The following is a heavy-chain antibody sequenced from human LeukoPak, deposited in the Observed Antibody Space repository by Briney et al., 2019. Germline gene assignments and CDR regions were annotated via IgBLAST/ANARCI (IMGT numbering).Heavy chain of an antibody. V-gene: IGHV3-23*01. CDR1: GFTFSSYA. J-gene: IGHJ5*02. Sequence: GGSLRPSCAASGFTFSSYAMSWVRQAPGKGLEWVSAISGSGGSTYYADSVKGRFTISRDNSKNTLYLQMNSLRAEDTAVYYCAKAVTMWQLTGNWFDPWGQGTLVTVSS. D-gene: IGHD3-10*02. CDR2: ISGSGGST. CDR3: AKAVTMWQLTGNWFDP.